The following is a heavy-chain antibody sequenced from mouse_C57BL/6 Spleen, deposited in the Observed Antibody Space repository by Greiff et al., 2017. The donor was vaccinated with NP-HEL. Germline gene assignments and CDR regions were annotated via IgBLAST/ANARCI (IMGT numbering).Heavy chain of an antibody. CDR3: ARQLRDYAMDY. CDR2: IHPNSGST. V-gene: IGHV1-64*01. J-gene: IGHJ4*01. Sequence: QVQLKQPGAELVQPGASVKLSCKASGYTFTSYWMHWVKQRPGQGLEWIGMIHPNSGSTNYKEKFKSKATLAVDKSSSTAYMQLSSLTSEDSAVYYCARQLRDYAMDYWGQGTSVTVSS. D-gene: IGHD1-1*01. CDR1: GYTFTSYW.